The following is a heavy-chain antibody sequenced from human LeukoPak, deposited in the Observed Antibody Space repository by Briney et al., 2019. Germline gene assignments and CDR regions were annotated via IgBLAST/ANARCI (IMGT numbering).Heavy chain of an antibody. J-gene: IGHJ4*02. Sequence: GSSVKVSCKASGGTFSSYAISWVRQAPGQGLEWMGRIIPIFGTANYAQKFQGRVTITTDESTSTAYMGLSSLRSEDTAVYYCASSDYDFWSGYYRDYWGQGTLVTVSS. V-gene: IGHV1-69*05. CDR2: IIPIFGTA. D-gene: IGHD3-3*01. CDR3: ASSDYDFWSGYYRDY. CDR1: GGTFSSYA.